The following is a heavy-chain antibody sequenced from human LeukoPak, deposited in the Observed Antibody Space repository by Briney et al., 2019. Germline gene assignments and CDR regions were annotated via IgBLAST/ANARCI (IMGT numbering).Heavy chain of an antibody. D-gene: IGHD2-15*01. J-gene: IGHJ3*02. CDR2: IYYSGST. Sequence: SQTLSLTCTVSGGSISSGDYYWSWIRQPPGKGLEWIGYIYYSGSTYYNPSLKSRVTISVDTSKNQFSLKLSSVTAADTAVYYCARDCSGGSCYPDAFDIWGQGTMVTVSS. V-gene: IGHV4-30-4*01. CDR3: ARDCSGGSCYPDAFDI. CDR1: GGSISSGDYY.